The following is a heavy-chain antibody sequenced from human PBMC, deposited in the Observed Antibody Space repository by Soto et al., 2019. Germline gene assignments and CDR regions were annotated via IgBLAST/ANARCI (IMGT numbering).Heavy chain of an antibody. CDR2: IRVKNGNT. CDR1: GYTFNSYG. V-gene: IGHV1-18*01. CDR3: ARGPTVGDI. Sequence: QVQLVQSGGEVKKPGASVKVSGKASGYTFNSYGISWVRQAPGQGLEWMGWIRVKNGNTNYAQNFQGRFTMPTDTSTSTAYMELRSLRSDDTAVYYCARGPTVGDIWGQGTMVTVSS. J-gene: IGHJ3*02. D-gene: IGHD2-21*02.